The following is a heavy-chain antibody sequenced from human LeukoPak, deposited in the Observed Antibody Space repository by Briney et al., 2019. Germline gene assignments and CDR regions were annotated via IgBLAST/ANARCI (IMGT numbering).Heavy chain of an antibody. V-gene: IGHV1-2*04. CDR1: GYTFTGYY. J-gene: IGHJ6*02. Sequence: ASVKVSCKASGYTFTGYYMHWVRQAPGQGLEWMGWINPNSGGTNYAQRFQGWVTMTRDTSISTAYMELSRLRSDDTAVYSSARDFSGVGRRSSYYYGMDVWGQGTTVTVSS. D-gene: IGHD6-13*01. CDR3: ARDFSGVGRRSSYYYGMDV. CDR2: INPNSGGT.